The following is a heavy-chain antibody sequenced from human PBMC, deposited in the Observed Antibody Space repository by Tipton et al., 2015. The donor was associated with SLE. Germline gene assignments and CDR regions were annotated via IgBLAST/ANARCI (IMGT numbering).Heavy chain of an antibody. V-gene: IGHV4-59*01. D-gene: IGHD2-2*01. CDR1: GGSISGYY. J-gene: IGHJ4*02. CDR2: IYYSGTT. CDR3: ARGTSIVVLPAALTY. Sequence: TLSLTCTVSGGSISGYYWSWIRQPPGKGLEWIGYIYYSGTTNYSPSLRSRVTMSVDTSKNQCSLKLSSVTAADTAVYYCARGTSIVVLPAALTYWGQGTLVTVSS.